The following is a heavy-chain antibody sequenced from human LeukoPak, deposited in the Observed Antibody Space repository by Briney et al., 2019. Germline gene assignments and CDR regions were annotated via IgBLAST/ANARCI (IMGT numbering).Heavy chain of an antibody. CDR3: ARGPYSYDSSGAFDI. CDR1: GDSISSDTYY. D-gene: IGHD3-22*01. Sequence: PSETLSLTCTVSGDSISSDTYYWSWIRQPAGKGLEWIGRISSSGSTNYNPSLKSRVTISVDTSKNQFSLKLSSVTAADTAVYFCARGPYSYDSSGAFDIWGQGTMVTVSS. CDR2: ISSSGST. J-gene: IGHJ3*02. V-gene: IGHV4-61*02.